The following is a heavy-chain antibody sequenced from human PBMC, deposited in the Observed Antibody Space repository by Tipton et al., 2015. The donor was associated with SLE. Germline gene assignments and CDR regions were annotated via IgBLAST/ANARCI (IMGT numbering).Heavy chain of an antibody. CDR2: FSFDGSNK. J-gene: IGHJ4*02. D-gene: IGHD1-1*01. CDR1: GFTFSSYA. CDR3: AKDVGMWSGTGILEDFEY. V-gene: IGHV3-30*04. Sequence: SLRLSCAASGFTFSSYAMHWVRQAPGKGLEWVAVFSFDGSNKYYADSVKGRFTISRDNSKNTLYLQMNSLRAEDTAVYYCAKDVGMWSGTGILEDFEYWGQGALVTVSS.